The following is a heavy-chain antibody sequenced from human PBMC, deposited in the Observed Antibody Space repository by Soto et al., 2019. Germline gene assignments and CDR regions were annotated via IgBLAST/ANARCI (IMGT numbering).Heavy chain of an antibody. J-gene: IGHJ4*02. D-gene: IGHD3-3*01. Sequence: PGGSLRLSCAASGFIFSSFAISWVRQAPGKGLEWVSTISGGGDRIYYADSVKGRFTISRDNSESTLYLQMNSLRAEDTAIYYCAKADFDFWGNFDYWGPGTLVTVSS. CDR1: GFIFSSFA. CDR2: ISGGGDRI. V-gene: IGHV3-23*01. CDR3: AKADFDFWGNFDY.